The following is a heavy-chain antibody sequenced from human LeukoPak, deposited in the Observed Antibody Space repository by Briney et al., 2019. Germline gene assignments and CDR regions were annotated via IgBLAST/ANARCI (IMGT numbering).Heavy chain of an antibody. CDR3: ARDYSGDYGDDYFDY. V-gene: IGHV7-4-1*02. CDR2: INTNTGNP. CDR1: GYTFTSYA. D-gene: IGHD4-17*01. Sequence: GASVKVSCTASGYTFTSYAMNWVRQAPGQGLEWMGWINTNTGNPTYAQGFTGRFVFSLDTSVSTAYLQISSLKAEDTAVYYCARDYSGDYGDDYFDYWGQGTLVTVSS. J-gene: IGHJ4*02.